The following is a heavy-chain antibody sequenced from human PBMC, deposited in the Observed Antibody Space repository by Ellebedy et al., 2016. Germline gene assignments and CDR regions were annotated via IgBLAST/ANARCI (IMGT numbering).Heavy chain of an antibody. Sequence: GESLKISCVDSTSMFSVSWMSWARQAPGKGLEWLAHIKADGGDTSYSASVKGRFIVSRDNARTSLYLQMNSLRAEDTAVYYCARGGAVAGGFDYWGQGTLVTVSS. J-gene: IGHJ4*02. D-gene: IGHD6-19*01. CDR3: ARGGAVAGGFDY. V-gene: IGHV3-7*01. CDR1: TSMFSVSW. CDR2: IKADGGDT.